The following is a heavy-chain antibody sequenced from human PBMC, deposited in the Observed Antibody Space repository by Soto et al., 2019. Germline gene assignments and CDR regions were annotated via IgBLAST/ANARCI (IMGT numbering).Heavy chain of an antibody. CDR2: ISYSGST. Sequence: SETLSLTCTVSGGSIIGHYWSWIRQAPGKGLQYIGYISYSGSTNYNPSLKSRGTISVDTSNNQFSLRLSSVTAADTAVYYCARDVGLQHDTGYYDFWSGKNNWFDPWGQGTLVTVSS. J-gene: IGHJ5*02. V-gene: IGHV4-59*11. CDR1: GGSIIGHY. CDR3: ARDVGLQHDTGYYDFWSGKNNWFDP. D-gene: IGHD3-3*01.